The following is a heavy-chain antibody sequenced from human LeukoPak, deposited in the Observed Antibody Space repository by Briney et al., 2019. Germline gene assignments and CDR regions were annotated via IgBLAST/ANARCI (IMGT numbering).Heavy chain of an antibody. V-gene: IGHV3-23*01. CDR2: ISGSGGGT. J-gene: IGHJ6*02. CDR3: AKVESSGWFTNYYYGMDV. D-gene: IGHD6-19*01. CDR1: GFTFSGYA. Sequence: GGSLRLSCAASGFTFSGYAMSWVRQVPGKGLEWVSAISGSGGGTYYADSVKGRFTISRDNSKNTLYLQMNSLRAEDTAIYYCAKVESSGWFTNYYYGMDVWGQGTTVTVSS.